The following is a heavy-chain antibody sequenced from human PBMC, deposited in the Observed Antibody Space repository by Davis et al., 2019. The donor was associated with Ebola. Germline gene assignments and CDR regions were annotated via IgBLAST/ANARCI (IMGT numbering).Heavy chain of an antibody. J-gene: IGHJ3*02. D-gene: IGHD2-8*02. V-gene: IGHV5-51*01. Sequence: PGGSLRLSCKDSGNSFSSHWIGWVRQLPGKGLEWMGIIYTGDSDTRYSPSFRGQVTISADKSIKTAFLQWSSLKASDTALYYCASLRRTITGMDDALDIWGQGTMVTVSS. CDR1: GNSFSSHW. CDR2: IYTGDSDT. CDR3: ASLRRTITGMDDALDI.